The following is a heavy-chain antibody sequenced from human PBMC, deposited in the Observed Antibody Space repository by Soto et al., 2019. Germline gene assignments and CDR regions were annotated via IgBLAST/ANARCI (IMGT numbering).Heavy chain of an antibody. D-gene: IGHD3-3*01. J-gene: IGHJ4*02. CDR2: IVPMFGTS. CDR3: NRGSEYDFWSGYL. Sequence: QERLVQSGAEVRKPGSSVKVSCKVTGGTSTRYAINWVRQAPGQGLEWMGGIVPMFGTSKYSQKFQGRVTITADTSTNIAYMELRSLRSEDTAVYYCNRGSEYDFWSGYLWGQGTLVSVSS. V-gene: IGHV1-69*06. CDR1: GGTSTRYA.